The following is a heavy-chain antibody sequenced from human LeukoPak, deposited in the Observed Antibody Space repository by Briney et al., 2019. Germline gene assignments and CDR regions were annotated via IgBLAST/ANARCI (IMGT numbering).Heavy chain of an antibody. CDR2: ISSSSSYI. CDR3: ARDLGYCSSTSCYRRNYYYYGMDV. Sequence: GGSLRLSCAASGFTFSSYSMNWVRQAPGKGLEWVSSISSSSSYIYYADSVKGRFTISRDNAKNSLYLQMNSLRAEDTAVYYCARDLGYCSSTSCYRRNYYYYGMDVWGQGTTVTVSS. CDR1: GFTFSSYS. V-gene: IGHV3-21*01. D-gene: IGHD2-2*02. J-gene: IGHJ6*02.